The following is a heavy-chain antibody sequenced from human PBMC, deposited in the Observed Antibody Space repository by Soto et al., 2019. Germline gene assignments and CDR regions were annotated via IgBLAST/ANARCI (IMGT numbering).Heavy chain of an antibody. J-gene: IGHJ5*02. Sequence: EVQLLESGGDLVPPGGSLRLSCAASGFTFGNYVLNWVRQAPGKGLEWVASISGESDTLYYAPSVKGRFTISRDNSKNTLCLQLNNIRVEDTALYCCAKDRQEFSSGWANGVDPWGQGTRVIVS. CDR2: ISGESDTL. V-gene: IGHV3-23*01. D-gene: IGHD6-19*01. CDR1: GFTFGNYV. CDR3: AKDRQEFSSGWANGVDP.